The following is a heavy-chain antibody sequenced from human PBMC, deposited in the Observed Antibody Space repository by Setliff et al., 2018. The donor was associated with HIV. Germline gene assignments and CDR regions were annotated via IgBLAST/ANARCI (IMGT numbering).Heavy chain of an antibody. Sequence: SETLSLTCTVSAGSIGSSTYYWAWIRQPPGKGLEWIGTIYYSGSTYYNPSLRSRATISVDTSKNQFSLKLSSVTAADAAMYYCARGYGAAGGGYWGQGTLVTVSS. J-gene: IGHJ4*02. D-gene: IGHD6-25*01. CDR1: AGSIGSSTYY. V-gene: IGHV4-39*01. CDR3: ARGYGAAGGGY. CDR2: IYYSGST.